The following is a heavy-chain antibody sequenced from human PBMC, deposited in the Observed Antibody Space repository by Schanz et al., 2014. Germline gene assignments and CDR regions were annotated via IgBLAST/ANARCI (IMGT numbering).Heavy chain of an antibody. Sequence: QVQLVESGGGVVQPGRSLRLSCAASGFTFSTYAMHWVRQAPGKGLEWVAYISNDGSSKYYADSVKGRFTISRDNSKNTLYLQMNSLRDEDTAVYYCARDSDRATMVRTYNWFDPWGQGTLVTVSS. V-gene: IGHV3-30*07. J-gene: IGHJ5*02. CDR3: ARDSDRATMVRTYNWFDP. D-gene: IGHD3-10*01. CDR2: ISNDGSSK. CDR1: GFTFSTYA.